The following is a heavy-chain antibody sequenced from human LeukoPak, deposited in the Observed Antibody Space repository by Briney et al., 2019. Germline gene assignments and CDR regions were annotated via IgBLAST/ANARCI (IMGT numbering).Heavy chain of an antibody. CDR2: INHSGST. CDR3: ARPQGWLGTQPFDH. CDR1: GGSFSGYY. D-gene: IGHD6-19*01. Sequence: PSETLSLTCAVYGGSFSGYYWSWIRQPPGKGLEWIGEINHSGSTNYNPSLKSRGTISVDTSKNQFSLKLSSVTAADTAVYYCARPQGWLGTQPFDHWGQGTLVTVSS. V-gene: IGHV4-34*01. J-gene: IGHJ4*02.